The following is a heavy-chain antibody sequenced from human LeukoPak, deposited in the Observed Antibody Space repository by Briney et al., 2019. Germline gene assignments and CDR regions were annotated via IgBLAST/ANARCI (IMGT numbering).Heavy chain of an antibody. CDR1: GFTFSSFD. CDR3: ARGPPRGKYYYMDV. D-gene: IGHD1-1*01. Sequence: GGSLRLSCAASGFTFSSFDMHWVRQPTGQGLELVSTIGTASDTYYPGSVEGRFTLSRDNAKNSLYLQMNSLTAGDTAVYYCARGPPRGKYYYMDVWGKRTTVTVSS. V-gene: IGHV3-13*01. CDR2: IGTASDT. J-gene: IGHJ6*03.